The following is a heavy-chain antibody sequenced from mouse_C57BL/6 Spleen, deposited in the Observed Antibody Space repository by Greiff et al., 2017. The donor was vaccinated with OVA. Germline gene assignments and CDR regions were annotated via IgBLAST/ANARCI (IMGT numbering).Heavy chain of an antibody. CDR2: IYPGDGDT. V-gene: IGHV1-82*01. Sequence: QVQLQQSGPELVKPGASVKISCKASGYAFSSSWMNWVKQRPGKGLEWIGRIYPGDGDTNYNGKFKGKATLTADKSSSTAYMQLSSLTSEDSAVYFCARGYDPYAMDYWGQGTSVTVSS. J-gene: IGHJ4*01. CDR3: ARGYDPYAMDY. CDR1: GYAFSSSW. D-gene: IGHD2-3*01.